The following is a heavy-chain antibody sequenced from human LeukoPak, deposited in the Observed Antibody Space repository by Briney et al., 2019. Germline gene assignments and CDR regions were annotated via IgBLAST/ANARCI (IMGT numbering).Heavy chain of an antibody. CDR3: ARDPVATISNWFDP. V-gene: IGHV3-7*01. CDR2: INQDAGTT. J-gene: IGHJ5*02. Sequence: GGSLRLSCVASGFSFTSYWMSWVRQAPGKDLEFVTNINQDAGTTNYVDSVKGRFTISRDNAKNSLYLQMNSLRAEDTAVYYCARDPVATISNWFDPWGQGTLVTVSS. CDR1: GFSFTSYW. D-gene: IGHD5-12*01.